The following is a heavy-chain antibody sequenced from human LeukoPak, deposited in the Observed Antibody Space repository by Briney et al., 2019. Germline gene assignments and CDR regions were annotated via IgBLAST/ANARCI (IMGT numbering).Heavy chain of an antibody. CDR1: GGSISSSSYY. Sequence: SETLSLTCTVSGGSISSSSYYWSWIRQPPGKGLEWIGYIYYSGSTNYNPSLKSRVTISVDTSKNQFSLKLSSVTAADTAVYYCARGVTKGEHNWFDPGGQGTLVTVSS. D-gene: IGHD2-21*02. CDR2: IYYSGST. CDR3: ARGVTKGEHNWFDP. J-gene: IGHJ5*02. V-gene: IGHV4-61*05.